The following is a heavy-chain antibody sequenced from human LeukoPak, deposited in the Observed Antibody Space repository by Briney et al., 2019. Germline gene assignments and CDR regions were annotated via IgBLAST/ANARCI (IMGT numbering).Heavy chain of an antibody. Sequence: PSETLSLTCAVYGGSFSGYCWSWIRQPPGKGLEWIGEINHSGSTNYNPSLKSRVAISVDTSKNQFSLKLSSVTADDTALYYCARERQRGIQLWLQPFGHWGQGTLVTVSS. D-gene: IGHD5-18*01. V-gene: IGHV4-34*01. J-gene: IGHJ4*02. CDR2: INHSGST. CDR3: ARERQRGIQLWLQPFGH. CDR1: GGSFSGYC.